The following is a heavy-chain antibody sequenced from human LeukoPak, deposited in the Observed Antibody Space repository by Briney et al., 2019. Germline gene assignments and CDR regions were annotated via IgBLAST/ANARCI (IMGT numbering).Heavy chain of an antibody. CDR3: ARGEYGSGSYHIDY. V-gene: IGHV3-21*01. D-gene: IGHD3-10*01. J-gene: IGHJ4*02. CDR2: ISSSSSYI. Sequence: GGSLRLSCVASGFTFSSYAMHWVRQAPGKGLEWVSFISSSSSYIYYADSVKGRFTISRDNAKNSLYLQMNSLRAEDTAVYYCARGEYGSGSYHIDYWGQGTLVTVSS. CDR1: GFTFSSYA.